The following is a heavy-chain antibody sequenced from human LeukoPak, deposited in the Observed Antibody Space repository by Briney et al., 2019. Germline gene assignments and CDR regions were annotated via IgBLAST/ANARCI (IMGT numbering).Heavy chain of an antibody. J-gene: IGHJ4*02. CDR1: GFTFSMYW. CDR3: ARDSRRGELPNY. CDR2: IKEDGSEK. D-gene: IGHD1-7*01. Sequence: GGSLRLSCAASGFTFSMYWMSWVRQAPGKGLEWVANIKEDGSEKYYVDSVRGRFTISRDYAKNSLFLQMNSLRAEDTAMYYCARDSRRGELPNYWGQGTLVTVSS. V-gene: IGHV3-7*05.